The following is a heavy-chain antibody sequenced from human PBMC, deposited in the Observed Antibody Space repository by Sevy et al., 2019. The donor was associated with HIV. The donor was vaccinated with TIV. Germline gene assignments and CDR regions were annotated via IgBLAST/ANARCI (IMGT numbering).Heavy chain of an antibody. Sequence: SETLSLTCTVSGGSISSGGYYWSWIRQHPGKGLEWIGYIYYSGSTYYNPSLKSRVTISVDTSKNHFSLKLGSVTAADTAVYYCATGEGIAGGMDVWGQGTTVTVSS. CDR3: ATGEGIAGGMDV. CDR2: IYYSGST. J-gene: IGHJ6*02. V-gene: IGHV4-31*03. CDR1: GGSISSGGYY. D-gene: IGHD6-13*01.